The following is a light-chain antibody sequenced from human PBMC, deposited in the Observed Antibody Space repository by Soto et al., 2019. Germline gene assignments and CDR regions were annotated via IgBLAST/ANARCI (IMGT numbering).Light chain of an antibody. Sequence: QSALTQPPSASGSPGQSVTLSCTGTSSDVGGYNYVSWYQQRPGKAPKLMIYEVTRRPSGVPDRFSGSKSGNSASLTVSGLQAEDEADYYCSSYAGRNNLVFGTGTKVTVL. CDR1: SSDVGGYNY. CDR2: EVT. J-gene: IGLJ1*01. CDR3: SSYAGRNNLV. V-gene: IGLV2-8*01.